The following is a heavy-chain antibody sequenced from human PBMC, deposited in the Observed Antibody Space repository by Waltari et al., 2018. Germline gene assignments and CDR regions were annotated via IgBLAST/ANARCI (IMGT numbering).Heavy chain of an antibody. V-gene: IGHV4-61*09. J-gene: IGHJ6*02. Sequence: QVQLQESGPGLVKPSQTLSLTCTVSGGSISSGSYYWSWIRQPAGKGLEWIGYIYTSGSTNYNPSLKSRVTISVDTSKNQFSLKLSSVTAADTAVYYCASKYNWGQGTTVTVSS. D-gene: IGHD1-20*01. CDR3: ASKYN. CDR1: GGSISSGSYY. CDR2: IYTSGST.